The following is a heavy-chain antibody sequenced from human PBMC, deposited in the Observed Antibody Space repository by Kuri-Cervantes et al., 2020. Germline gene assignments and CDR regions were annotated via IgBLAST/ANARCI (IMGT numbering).Heavy chain of an antibody. CDR3: AKGRSQWLGYGMDV. Sequence: GGSLRLSCAASGFTFSSYGMHWVRQAPGKGLEWVSAISGSGGSTYYADSVKGRFTISRDNSKNTLYLQMNSLRAEDTAVYYCAKGRSQWLGYGMDVWGQGTTVTVSS. CDR2: ISGSGGST. CDR1: GFTFSSYG. D-gene: IGHD6-19*01. J-gene: IGHJ6*02. V-gene: IGHV3-23*01.